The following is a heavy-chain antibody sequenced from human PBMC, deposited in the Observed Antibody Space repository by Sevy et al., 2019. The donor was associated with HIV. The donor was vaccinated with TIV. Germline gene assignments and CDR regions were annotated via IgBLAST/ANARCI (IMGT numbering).Heavy chain of an antibody. D-gene: IGHD2-8*02. CDR2: VSSSSTYI. V-gene: IGHV3-21*01. J-gene: IGHJ6*02. CDR1: GFTFSTYS. Sequence: GGSLRLSCAASGFTFSTYSMNWVRQAPGKGLEWISSVSSSSTYIYYAESVKGRFTISRDNAKNSLNLQMNSPRVEDTAVYYCARDLCTGGVCPRWGYYYYGMDVWGQGTTVTVSS. CDR3: ARDLCTGGVCPRWGYYYYGMDV.